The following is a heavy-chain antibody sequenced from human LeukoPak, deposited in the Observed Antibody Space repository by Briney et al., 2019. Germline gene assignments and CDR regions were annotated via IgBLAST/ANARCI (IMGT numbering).Heavy chain of an antibody. CDR2: IYTTGST. CDR3: ARDSGSDFVY. D-gene: IGHD5-12*01. CDR1: GGSISNYF. J-gene: IGHJ4*02. Sequence: PSETLSLTCTVSGGSISNYFWTWIRQPAGQGLEWIGRIYTTGSTIYNPSLKSRVTMSVDTSKNQFSLKLSSVTAADTAVYYCARDSGSDFVYWGQGTLVTVSS. V-gene: IGHV4-4*07.